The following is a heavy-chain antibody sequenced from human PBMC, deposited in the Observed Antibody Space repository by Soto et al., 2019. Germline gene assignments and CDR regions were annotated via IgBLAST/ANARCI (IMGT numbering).Heavy chain of an antibody. CDR1: GYSFTSYW. J-gene: IGHJ4*02. CDR2: IYPGDSDT. V-gene: IGHV5-51*01. D-gene: IGHD2-2*01. Sequence: PGESLKISCKGSGYSFTSYWIGWVRQMPGKGLEWMGIIYPGDSDTRYSPSFQGQVTISADKSISTAYLQWSSLKASDTAMYYCASALYCSSTSCYFDYWGQGTLVTVSS. CDR3: ASALYCSSTSCYFDY.